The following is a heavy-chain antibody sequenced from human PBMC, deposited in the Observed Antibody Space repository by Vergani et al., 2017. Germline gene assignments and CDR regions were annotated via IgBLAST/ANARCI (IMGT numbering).Heavy chain of an antibody. CDR2: ISSSSSYI. Sequence: EVQLLESGGGLVQPGGSLRLSCAASGFTFSSYSMNWVRQAPGKGLEWVSSISSSSSYIYYADSVKGRFTISRDNAKNSLYLQMNSLRAEDTAVYYCARYNAEPYFDYWGQGTLVTVSS. CDR3: ARYNAEPYFDY. CDR1: GFTFSSYS. D-gene: IGHD5-24*01. V-gene: IGHV3-21*01. J-gene: IGHJ4*02.